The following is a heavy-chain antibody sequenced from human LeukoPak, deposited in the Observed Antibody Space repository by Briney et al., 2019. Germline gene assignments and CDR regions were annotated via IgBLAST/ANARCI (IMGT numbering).Heavy chain of an antibody. CDR2: IYSGSST. J-gene: IGHJ4*02. D-gene: IGHD3-3*01. CDR1: GFTVGTNY. Sequence: GGSLRLSCAASGFTVGTNYMSWVRQAPGKGLEWVSLIYSGSSTYYANSVKGRFTISRDNSKNTVYLQMNSLRAEDTAVYYCAKDTSTRDDFLVWGQGTLVTVSS. CDR3: AKDTSTRDDFLV. V-gene: IGHV3-53*01.